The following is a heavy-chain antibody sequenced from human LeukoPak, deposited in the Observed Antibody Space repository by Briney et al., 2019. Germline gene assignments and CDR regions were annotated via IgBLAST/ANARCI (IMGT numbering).Heavy chain of an antibody. D-gene: IGHD1-26*01. CDR2: IYYSGST. CDR1: GYSISSGYY. J-gene: IGHJ5*02. CDR3: AREDDSGNINNDWFDP. Sequence: PSETLSLTCTVSGYSISSGYYWGWIWQPPGKGLEWIGYIYYSGSTNYNPSLKSRVTISVDTSKNQFSLKLSSVTPEDTAVYYCAREDDSGNINNDWFDPWGQGTLVTVSS. V-gene: IGHV4-38-2*02.